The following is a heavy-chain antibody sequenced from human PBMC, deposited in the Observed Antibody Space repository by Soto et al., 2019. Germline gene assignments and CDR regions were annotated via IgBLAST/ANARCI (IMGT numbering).Heavy chain of an antibody. CDR2: IWYDGSNK. J-gene: IGHJ6*02. Sequence: PGGSLRLSCAASGFTFSSYGMHWVRQAPGKGLEWVAVIWYDGSNKYYADSVKGRFTISRDNSKNTLYLQMNSLRAEDTAVYYCARDTGSYYYGMDVWGQGTTFSVSS. CDR3: ARDTGSYYYGMDV. V-gene: IGHV3-33*01. CDR1: GFTFSSYG.